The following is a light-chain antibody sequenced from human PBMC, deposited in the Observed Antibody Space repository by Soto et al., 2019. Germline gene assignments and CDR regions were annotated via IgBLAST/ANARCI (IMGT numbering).Light chain of an antibody. V-gene: IGKV1-33*01. CDR1: QDISNY. CDR2: DAS. J-gene: IGKJ2*01. Sequence: DIQMTQSPSSLSASVGDRVTITCQASQDISNYLNWYQQKPGKAPKLLIYDASNLETGVPSRFSGSGSGTDFTFTISSLQPEDIATYYCQQYDSYPYTFGQGTKLEIK. CDR3: QQYDSYPYT.